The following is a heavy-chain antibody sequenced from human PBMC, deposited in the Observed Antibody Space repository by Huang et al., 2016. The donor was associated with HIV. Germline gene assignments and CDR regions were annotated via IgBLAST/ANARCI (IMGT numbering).Heavy chain of an antibody. CDR1: GFTFSNAW. J-gene: IGHJ6*03. D-gene: IGHD5-18*01. CDR3: ATARGYNYGAHYSYYYMDV. Sequence: EVQLMESGGGLAKPGGSLRLACAASGFTFSNAWLNWVRQAPGKGLEWVCRIKSKPDGETADYAAPVKGRFTISRDDSKNTLYRLMNSLKTEDTAVYYCATARGYNYGAHYSYYYMDVWGNGATVTVSS. V-gene: IGHV3-15*01. CDR2: IKSKPDGETA.